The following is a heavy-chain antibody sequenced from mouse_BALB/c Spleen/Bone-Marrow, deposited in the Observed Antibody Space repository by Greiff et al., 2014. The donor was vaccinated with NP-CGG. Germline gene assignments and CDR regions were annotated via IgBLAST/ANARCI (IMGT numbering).Heavy chain of an antibody. J-gene: IGHJ4*01. CDR2: IDPENGDT. CDR3: NGNYYAMDY. CDR1: GFNIKDCY. Sequence: EVQLQQSGAELVRSGASVKLSCTASGFNIKDCYMHWVKQRPEQGLEWIGWIDPENGDTEYAPKFQGKATMTADTSSNTAYLQLSSLTSEDTAVYYCNGNYYAMDYWGQGTSVTVSS. D-gene: IGHD2-1*01. V-gene: IGHV14-4*02.